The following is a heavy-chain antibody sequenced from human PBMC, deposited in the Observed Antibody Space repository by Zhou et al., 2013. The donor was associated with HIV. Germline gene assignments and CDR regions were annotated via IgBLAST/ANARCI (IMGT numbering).Heavy chain of an antibody. D-gene: IGHD1-1*01. V-gene: IGHV1-3*01. CDR1: GFTFTNYA. J-gene: IGHJ3*01. Sequence: QVYLVQSGAEVKKPGASVKVSCKGVGFTFTNYAIHWVRQAPGQSLQWMAWINPGNGRTDFSQQFRGRISISRDISATTSYMNLTGLTSEDTAVYYCARNQRFCNTGKCDLSFSDVWGQGYNGHRSLQ. CDR2: INPGNGRT. CDR3: ARNQRFCNTGKCDLSFSDV.